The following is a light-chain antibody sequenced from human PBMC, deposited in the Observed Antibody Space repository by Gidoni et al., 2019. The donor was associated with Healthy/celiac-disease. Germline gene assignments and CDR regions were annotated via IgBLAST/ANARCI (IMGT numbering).Light chain of an antibody. V-gene: IGLV3-1*01. J-gene: IGLJ2*01. CDR1: KLGDKY. Sequence: SYELTQPPSVSVSPGQTASITCSGDKLGDKYACWYQPKPGQSPMLVIYKDSKRPSGIPERFSGSNAGNTATLTISGTQAMDEADYYCQAWDSSTVVFGGGTKLTVL. CDR2: KDS. CDR3: QAWDSSTVV.